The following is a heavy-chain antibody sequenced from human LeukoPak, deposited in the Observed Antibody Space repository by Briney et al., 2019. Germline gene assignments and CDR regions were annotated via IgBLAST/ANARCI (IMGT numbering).Heavy chain of an antibody. CDR1: GFTFSSYE. Sequence: PGGSLRLSCAASGFTFSSYEMNWVRQAPGKGLEWVAFIRYDGSNKYYADSVKGRFTVSRDNSKNTLYLQMNNLRAEDTAIYYCATDYSVSGSYYRLFYWGQGTLVTVSS. CDR2: IRYDGSNK. D-gene: IGHD3-10*01. J-gene: IGHJ4*02. CDR3: ATDYSVSGSYYRLFY. V-gene: IGHV3-30*02.